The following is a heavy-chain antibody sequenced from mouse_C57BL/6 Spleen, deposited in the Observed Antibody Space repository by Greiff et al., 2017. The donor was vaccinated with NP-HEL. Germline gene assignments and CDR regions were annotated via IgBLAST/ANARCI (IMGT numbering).Heavy chain of an antibody. D-gene: IGHD1-1*01. V-gene: IGHV1-82*01. J-gene: IGHJ3*01. CDR3: AREGYSGTLAY. CDR1: GYAFSSSW. Sequence: VQLQQSGPELVKPGASVKISCKASGYAFSSSWMNWVKQRPGKGLEWIGRIYPGDGDTNYNGKFKGKATLTADKSSSTAYMQLSSLTSEDSAVYFCAREGYSGTLAYWGQGTLVTVSA. CDR2: IYPGDGDT.